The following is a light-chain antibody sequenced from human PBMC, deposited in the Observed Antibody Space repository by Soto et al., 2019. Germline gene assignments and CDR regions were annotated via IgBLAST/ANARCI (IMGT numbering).Light chain of an antibody. Sequence: EIVLTQSPGTLSLSPGERATLSCRASQSVSNNYLAWYQQKPGQAPRLLIYRASNRATGIPDRFSGSGSGTDFTLTISRLEPEDFAVYYCHQYGSSRTFGQGTKVEIK. V-gene: IGKV3-20*01. J-gene: IGKJ1*01. CDR1: QSVSNNY. CDR2: RAS. CDR3: HQYGSSRT.